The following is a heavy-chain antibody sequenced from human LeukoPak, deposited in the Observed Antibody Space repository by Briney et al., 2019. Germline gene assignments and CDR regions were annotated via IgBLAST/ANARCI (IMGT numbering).Heavy chain of an antibody. CDR3: AKDVGGSYYYGMDV. CDR2: ISWNSGSI. CDR1: GFTFDDYA. V-gene: IGHV3-9*01. Sequence: GGSLRLSCAASGFTFDDYAMHWVRQAPGKGLEWVSGISWNSGSIGCADSVKGRFTLSRDNAKNSLYLQMNSLRAEDTALYYCAKDVGGSYYYGMDVWGQGTTVTVSS. D-gene: IGHD1-26*01. J-gene: IGHJ6*02.